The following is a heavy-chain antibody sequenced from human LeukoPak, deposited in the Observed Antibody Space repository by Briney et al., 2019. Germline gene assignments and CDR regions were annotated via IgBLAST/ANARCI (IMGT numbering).Heavy chain of an antibody. Sequence: GASVKVSCKASGYTFTSYVISWVRQAPGQGLEWMGWISAYNGNTNYAQKVQGRVTMTTDTSTSTAYMELRSLRSDDTAMYYCARDLVSPVATTIAFDIWGQGTMVTVSS. J-gene: IGHJ3*02. CDR2: ISAYNGNT. V-gene: IGHV1-18*01. CDR1: GYTFTSYV. CDR3: ARDLVSPVATTIAFDI. D-gene: IGHD4-23*01.